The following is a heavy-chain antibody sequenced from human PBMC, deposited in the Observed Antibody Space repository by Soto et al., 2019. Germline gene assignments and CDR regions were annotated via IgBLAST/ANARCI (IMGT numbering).Heavy chain of an antibody. Sequence: GGSLRLSCAASGFTFSSYWMHWVRQAPGKGLVWVSRINSDGSSTSYADSVKGRFTISRDNAKNTLYLQMNSLRAEDTAVYYCASYTMTPPRVAFDIWGQGTMVTVSS. CDR2: INSDGSST. J-gene: IGHJ3*02. CDR3: ASYTMTPPRVAFDI. D-gene: IGHD3-22*01. V-gene: IGHV3-74*01. CDR1: GFTFSSYW.